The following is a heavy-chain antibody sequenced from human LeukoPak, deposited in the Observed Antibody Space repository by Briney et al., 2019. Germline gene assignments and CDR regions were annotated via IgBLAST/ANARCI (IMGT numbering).Heavy chain of an antibody. CDR2: IWYDGSNR. Sequence: GGSLRLSCAASGSTFSNYGMHWVRQAPGKGLEWVAVIWYDGSNRYYADSVKGRFTISRDNSKNTLYLQMNSLRAEDTAVYYCTSNFDFWGQGTLVTVSS. J-gene: IGHJ4*02. V-gene: IGHV3-33*01. CDR1: GSTFSNYG. CDR3: TSNFDF.